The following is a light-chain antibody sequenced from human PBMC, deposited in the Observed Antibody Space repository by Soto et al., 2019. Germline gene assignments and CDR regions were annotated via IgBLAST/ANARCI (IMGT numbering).Light chain of an antibody. CDR1: QSISGW. J-gene: IGKJ1*01. Sequence: DIQMTQSPSTLSASVGDRVTITCRASQSISGWLAWYQQKPGKAPKLLIYKASGLESGVPSRFSGSGYGTEFTLTISSLQPDDFATYYCQQYNSYSEAFGQGTKV. V-gene: IGKV1-5*03. CDR3: QQYNSYSEA. CDR2: KAS.